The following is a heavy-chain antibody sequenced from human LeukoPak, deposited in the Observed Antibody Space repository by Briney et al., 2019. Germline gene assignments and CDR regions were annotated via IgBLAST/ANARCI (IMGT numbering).Heavy chain of an antibody. D-gene: IGHD2-2*02. Sequence: SETLSLTCTVSGGSISSGGYYWSWIRQHPGKGLEWIGYIYYSGSTHYNPSLKSRVTISVDTSKNQFSLKLSSVTAADTAVYYCARDPKGYCSSTSCYKSSYGMDVWGQGTTVTVSS. V-gene: IGHV4-31*03. CDR1: GGSISSGGYY. J-gene: IGHJ6*02. CDR3: ARDPKGYCSSTSCYKSSYGMDV. CDR2: IYYSGST.